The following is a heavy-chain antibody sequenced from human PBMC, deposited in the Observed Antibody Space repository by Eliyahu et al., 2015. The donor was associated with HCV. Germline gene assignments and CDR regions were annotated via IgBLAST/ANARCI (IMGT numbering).Heavy chain of an antibody. J-gene: IGHJ6*02. Sequence: QLQLQESGPGLVXPSETLSLTCXVSGGSIXXSSYYWGXIRQPPGKGLEWIGSIYYSGGTYYNPSLQSRVTISIDTSKNQFSMKLSSVTAADTAVYYCASXIVVVPVGEYYYGTDVWGQGTTVTVSS. CDR2: IYYSGGT. D-gene: IGHD2-2*01. CDR1: GGSIXXSSYY. V-gene: IGHV4-39*01. CDR3: ASXIVVVPVGEYYYGTDV.